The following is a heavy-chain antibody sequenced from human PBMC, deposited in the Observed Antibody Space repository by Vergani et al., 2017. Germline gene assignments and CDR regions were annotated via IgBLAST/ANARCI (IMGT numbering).Heavy chain of an antibody. CDR3: ASGGQYDFWSGYYRRYFDY. J-gene: IGHJ4*02. Sequence: VQLVESGGGLVQPGGSLRLSCAASGFTFSSYWMHWVRQAPGKGLVWVSRINSDGSSTSYADSVKGRFTISRDNAKNTLYLQMNSLRAEDTAVYYCASGGQYDFWSGYYRRYFDYWGQGTLVTVSS. CDR2: INSDGSST. V-gene: IGHV3-74*01. D-gene: IGHD3-3*01. CDR1: GFTFSSYW.